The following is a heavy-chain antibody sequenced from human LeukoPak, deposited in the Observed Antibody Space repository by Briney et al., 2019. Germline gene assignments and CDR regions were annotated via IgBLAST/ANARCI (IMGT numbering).Heavy chain of an antibody. D-gene: IGHD3-16*02. CDR2: INHNGAT. V-gene: IGHV4-34*01. CDR3: VRGGNVWANWRYKQFES. CDR1: GGSFSNSY. Sequence: SETLSLTCAVYGGSFSNSYWNWIRQPPGKGLEWIGEINHNGATNYNSYLKSRVTISVDRAKNQFSLHLTSVTAADTAVCYCVRGGNVWANWRYKQFESWGQGTLVTVSS. J-gene: IGHJ4*02.